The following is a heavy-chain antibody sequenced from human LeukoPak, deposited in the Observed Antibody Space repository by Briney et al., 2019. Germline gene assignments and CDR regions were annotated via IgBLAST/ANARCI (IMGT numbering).Heavy chain of an antibody. CDR3: ARESFAARWD. J-gene: IGHJ4*01. Sequence: SETLSFTCTVSGYSISSGYYWGWIRQPPGKGLEWIGSIYHSGSTYYNPSLKSRVTISVDTSKNQFSLKLSSVTAADTAVYYCARESFAARWDWGQGTLVTASS. CDR2: IYHSGST. V-gene: IGHV4-38-2*02. CDR1: GYSISSGYY. D-gene: IGHD6-6*01.